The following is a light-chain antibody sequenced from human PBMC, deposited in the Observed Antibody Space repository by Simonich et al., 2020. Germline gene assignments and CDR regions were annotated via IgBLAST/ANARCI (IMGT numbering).Light chain of an antibody. Sequence: QSVLTQPPSASGSPGQSITIPCTGTSSDVGSYNLVSWYQQHPGKAPKLMIYEGSKRPSGVSNRFSGSKSGNTASLTISGLQAEDEADYYCSSYTSSSTWVFGGGTKLTVL. CDR2: EGS. CDR3: SSYTSSSTWV. J-gene: IGLJ3*02. CDR1: SSDVGSYNL. V-gene: IGLV2-14*02.